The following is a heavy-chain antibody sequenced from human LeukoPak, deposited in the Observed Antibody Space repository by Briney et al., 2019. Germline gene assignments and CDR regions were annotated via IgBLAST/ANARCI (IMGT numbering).Heavy chain of an antibody. J-gene: IGHJ1*01. CDR1: GFTFSSYG. Sequence: GGSLRLSCAASGFTFSSYGMHWVRQAPGKGLEWVAVISYDGSNKYYADSVKGRFTISRDNSKNTLYLQMNSLRAEDTAVYYCGKGFGGGQWLPEDGYFPEWGQGTLVTVSS. D-gene: IGHD6-19*01. V-gene: IGHV3-30*18. CDR3: GKGFGGGQWLPEDGYFPE. CDR2: ISYDGSNK.